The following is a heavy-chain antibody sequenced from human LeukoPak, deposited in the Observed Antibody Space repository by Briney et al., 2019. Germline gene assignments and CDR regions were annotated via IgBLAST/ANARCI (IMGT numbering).Heavy chain of an antibody. D-gene: IGHD1-20*01. CDR3: ARDDSWNDKPFDH. Sequence: PGGSLRLSCAASGFTLSYYTMNWVRQAPGKGLEWVSSISTSSSFIHYADSVKGRFTISRDNANNSLYLQMNGLRAEDTALYYCARDDSWNDKPFDHWGQGVLVTVSS. CDR2: ISTSSSFI. V-gene: IGHV3-21*01. J-gene: IGHJ4*02. CDR1: GFTLSYYT.